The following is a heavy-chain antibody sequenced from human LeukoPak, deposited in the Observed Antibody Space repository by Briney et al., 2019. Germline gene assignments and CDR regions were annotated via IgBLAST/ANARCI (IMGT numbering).Heavy chain of an antibody. CDR1: GFTFSSYA. CDR2: ISDSGGNT. D-gene: IGHD1-26*01. CDR3: AKGGSRGATPYYFDY. J-gene: IGHJ4*02. Sequence: PGGSLRLSCAASGFTFSSYAMSWVRRAPGKGLEWVSAISDSGGNTYYADSVKGRFTISRDNSKNTLYLQMNSLRAEDTAVYFCAKGGSRGATPYYFDYWGQGTLVTVSS. V-gene: IGHV3-23*01.